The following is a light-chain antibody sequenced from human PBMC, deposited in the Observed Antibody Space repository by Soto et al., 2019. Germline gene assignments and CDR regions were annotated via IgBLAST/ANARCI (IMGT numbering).Light chain of an antibody. CDR3: QQYNDWPPWT. CDR1: QSVSSY. V-gene: IGKV3-15*01. J-gene: IGKJ1*01. Sequence: EIVMTQSPATLSVSPGERATLSCRASQSVSSYLAWYQQKPGQAPRLLIYGASTRDTGIPARFIGSGSGTEFTPTISSLQSEDFAVYYCQQYNDWPPWTFGQGTKVEIK. CDR2: GAS.